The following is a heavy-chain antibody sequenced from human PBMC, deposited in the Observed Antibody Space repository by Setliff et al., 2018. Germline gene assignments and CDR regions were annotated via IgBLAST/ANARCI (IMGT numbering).Heavy chain of an antibody. CDR1: GFTFSSYS. V-gene: IGHV3-48*01. D-gene: IGHD3-16*01. CDR3: ARVGVFGGGYFDF. J-gene: IGHJ4*02. Sequence: GGSLRLSCIASGFTFSSYSMNWVRQAPGRGLEWVSYISSTSSSIYYADSVKGRFTISRDNAKNSLYLQMDSLRAEDTAVYYCARVGVFGGGYFDFWGQGTLVTVSS. CDR2: ISSTSSSI.